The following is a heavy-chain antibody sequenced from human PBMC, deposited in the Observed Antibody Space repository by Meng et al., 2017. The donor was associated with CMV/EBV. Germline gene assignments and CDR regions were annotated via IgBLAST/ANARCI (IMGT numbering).Heavy chain of an antibody. CDR3: ARITLYSRSWPSFDP. CDR2: IDWDDDK. Sequence: SGPTLVKPTQTLTLTCTFSGFSLSTSGMCVSWVRQPPGKALEWLALIDWDDDKYYSTSLKTRLTISKDTSKNQVVLTMTNMDPVDTATYYCARITLYSRSWPSFDPWGQGTLVTVSS. CDR1: GFSLSTSGMC. V-gene: IGHV2-70*20. J-gene: IGHJ5*02. D-gene: IGHD6-13*01.